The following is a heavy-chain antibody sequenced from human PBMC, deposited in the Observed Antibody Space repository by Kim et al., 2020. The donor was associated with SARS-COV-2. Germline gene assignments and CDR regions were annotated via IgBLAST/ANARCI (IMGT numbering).Heavy chain of an antibody. CDR3: ARYIGYDLGLFDY. CDR1: GGSISSSSYY. Sequence: SETLSLTCTVSGGSISSSSYYWGWIRQPPGKGLEWIGSIYYSGSTYYNPSLKSRVTISVDTSKNQFSLKLSSVTAADTAVYYCARYIGYDLGLFDYWGQGTLVTVSS. J-gene: IGHJ4*02. CDR2: IYYSGST. D-gene: IGHD5-12*01. V-gene: IGHV4-39*01.